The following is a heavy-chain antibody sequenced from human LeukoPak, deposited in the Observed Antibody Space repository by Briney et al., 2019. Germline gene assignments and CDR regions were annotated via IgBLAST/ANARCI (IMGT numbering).Heavy chain of an antibody. Sequence: AGGSLRLSCAASGFNFSTYWMSWVRQAPGKGLEWIANIHQDGNEKYYVDSVKGRFTIPRDNAKKSLYLQMTSLRVEDTAVYYCARGDDSSGDYWGQGTLITVSS. D-gene: IGHD1-1*01. J-gene: IGHJ4*02. CDR3: ARGDDSSGDY. CDR1: GFNFSTYW. CDR2: IHQDGNEK. V-gene: IGHV3-7*04.